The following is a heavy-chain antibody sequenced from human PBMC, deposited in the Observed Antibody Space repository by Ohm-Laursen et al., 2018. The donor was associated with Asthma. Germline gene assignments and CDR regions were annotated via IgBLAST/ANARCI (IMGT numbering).Heavy chain of an antibody. J-gene: IGHJ6*02. CDR2: IWSDGSNE. V-gene: IGHV3-33*07. D-gene: IGHD6-13*01. CDR3: ARDSGYSSSHDRDYYYYGMDV. CDR1: GFAFSRYG. Sequence: SSLRLSCTASGFAFSRYGMYWVRQAPGKGLQWVAVIWSDGSNEDYADSVKGRFTISRDNSKNTLYLQMNSLRAEDTAVYYCARDSGYSSSHDRDYYYYGMDVWGQGTTVTVSS.